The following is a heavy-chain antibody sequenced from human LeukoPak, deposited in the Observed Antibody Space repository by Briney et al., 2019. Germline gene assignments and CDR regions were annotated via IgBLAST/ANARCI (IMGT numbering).Heavy chain of an antibody. CDR3: ARDRPSSLWFDALDV. D-gene: IGHD2-21*01. Sequence: GGSLRLSCAASGFTFGSYAMHWVRQAPGKGLAWVALISFDGNDKYHADSVKGRFTISRDNSKSTLYLQMNSLRAEDTAVYYCARDRPSSLWFDALDVWGQGTMVTVSS. V-gene: IGHV3-30-3*01. CDR1: GFTFGSYA. CDR2: ISFDGNDK. J-gene: IGHJ3*01.